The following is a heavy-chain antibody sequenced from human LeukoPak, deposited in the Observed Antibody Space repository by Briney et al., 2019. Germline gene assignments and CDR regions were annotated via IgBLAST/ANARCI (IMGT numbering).Heavy chain of an antibody. CDR1: GFTFNSHG. CDR2: IEYDGGYK. D-gene: IGHD3-9*01. Sequence: GGSLSLSCAASGFTFNSHGMDRLRQGPGKEPEGVAVIEYDGGYKYYANSVKGRFTICRDNSKNTLFLQMNSLRTEDTAVYYCAKVQSYYGILTGDPFDYWGQGTLVTVSS. V-gene: IGHV3-30*02. J-gene: IGHJ4*02. CDR3: AKVQSYYGILTGDPFDY.